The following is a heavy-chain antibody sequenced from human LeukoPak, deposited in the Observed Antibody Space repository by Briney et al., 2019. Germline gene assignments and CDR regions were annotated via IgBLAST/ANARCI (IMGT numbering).Heavy chain of an antibody. D-gene: IGHD2-15*01. J-gene: IGHJ4*02. V-gene: IGHV3-66*01. CDR2: IYRDGTT. CDR3: ARDKLYYFDS. CDR1: GFTVSSTY. Sequence: GGSLRLSCAASGFTVSSTYMNWVRQAPGKGLEWVSIIYRDGTTYYADSVKGRLTVSRDSSKNTLYLQMNSLRVEDTAVYYCARDKLYYFDSWGQGTLVTVS.